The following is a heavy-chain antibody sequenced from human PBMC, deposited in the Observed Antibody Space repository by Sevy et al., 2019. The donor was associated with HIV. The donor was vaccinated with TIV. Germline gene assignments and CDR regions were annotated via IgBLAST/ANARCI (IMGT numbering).Heavy chain of an antibody. V-gene: IGHV3-30*18. CDR1: GFDFNHYA. J-gene: IGHJ4*02. D-gene: IGHD2-21*01. Sequence: GGSLRLSCAASGFDFNHYAIYWVRQAPGRGLEWVSFISNSGSDQYYAVSVKGRFTISRHYSNNTVYLEMQSLRSDDTATYFCAKAHIATWWTLDYWGQGTTVTVSS. CDR3: AKAHIATWWTLDY. CDR2: ISNSGSDQ.